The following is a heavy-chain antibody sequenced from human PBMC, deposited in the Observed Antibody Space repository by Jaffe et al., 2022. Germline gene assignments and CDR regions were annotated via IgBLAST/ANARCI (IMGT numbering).Heavy chain of an antibody. D-gene: IGHD2-15*01. CDR2: IYHSGST. J-gene: IGHJ1*01. CDR3: ARDLATGDYCSGGSCYSSQH. CDR1: GGSISSSNW. V-gene: IGHV4-4*02. Sequence: QVQLQESGPGLVKPSGTLSLTCAVSGGSISSSNWWSWVRQPPGKGLEWIGEIYHSGSTNYNPSLKSRVTISVDKSKNQFSLKLSSVTAADTAVYYCARDLATGDYCSGGSCYSSQHWGQGTLVTVSS.